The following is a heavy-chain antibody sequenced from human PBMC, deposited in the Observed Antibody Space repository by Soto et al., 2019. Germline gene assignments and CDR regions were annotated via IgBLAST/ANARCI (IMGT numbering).Heavy chain of an antibody. D-gene: IGHD6-19*01. CDR2: INADNGNT. J-gene: IGHJ4*02. Sequence: ASVKVSCKASGYSFTNYAKHWVRQAPGQTLEWMGWINADNGNTKYSQKFQGRVSITRDTSATTAYMELSSLTSEDTAVYYCARDQWLVLGGDYWGQGTPVTVSS. V-gene: IGHV1-3*01. CDR3: ARDQWLVLGGDY. CDR1: GYSFTNYA.